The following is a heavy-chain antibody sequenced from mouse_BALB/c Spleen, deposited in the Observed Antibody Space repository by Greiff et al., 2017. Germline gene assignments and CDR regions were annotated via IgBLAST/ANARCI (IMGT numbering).Heavy chain of an antibody. J-gene: IGHJ4*01. Sequence: VQLVQSGAELVRPGASVKMSCKASGYSFTSYRMHWVKQRPGQGLEWIGYINPSSGYTNYTQKFKDKATLTANNSTNTTYMQLSSLTAEDSAVYYCGRGRITHDAMDYWGQGTSVTVSS. CDR1: GYSFTSYR. CDR3: GRGRITHDAMDY. V-gene: IGHV1-4*01. D-gene: IGHD2-4*01. CDR2: INPSSGYT.